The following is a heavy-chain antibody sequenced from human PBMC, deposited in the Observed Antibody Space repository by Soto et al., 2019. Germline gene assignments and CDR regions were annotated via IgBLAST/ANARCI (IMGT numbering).Heavy chain of an antibody. Sequence: QITLKESGPTLVKPTQTLTLTCTFSGFSLSTSGVGVGWIRQPPGKALEWLALIYWDDDKRYSTSLKSRLTITKDTSKNQVVLTMTNMDPVDTATYYCAHRQMGLLWFGELFFDYWGQGTLVTVSS. CDR1: GFSLSTSGVG. J-gene: IGHJ4*02. D-gene: IGHD3-10*01. CDR3: AHRQMGLLWFGELFFDY. V-gene: IGHV2-5*02. CDR2: IYWDDDK.